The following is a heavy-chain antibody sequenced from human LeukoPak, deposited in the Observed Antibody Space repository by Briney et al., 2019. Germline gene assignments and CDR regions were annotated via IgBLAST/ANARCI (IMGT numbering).Heavy chain of an antibody. CDR2: IRYDGSNK. J-gene: IGHJ4*02. Sequence: GGSLRLSCAASGFTFSSYGMHWVRQAPGKGLEWVAFIRYDGSNKYYADSVKGRFTISRDNSKNTLYLQMNSLRAEDTAVYYCAKAVVAAAGRNPDYWGQGTLVTVSS. CDR1: GFTFSSYG. CDR3: AKAVVAAAGRNPDY. D-gene: IGHD6-13*01. V-gene: IGHV3-30*02.